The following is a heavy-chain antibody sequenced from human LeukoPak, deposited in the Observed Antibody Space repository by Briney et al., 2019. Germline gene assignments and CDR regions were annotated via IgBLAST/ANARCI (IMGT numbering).Heavy chain of an antibody. V-gene: IGHV3-30*04. CDR2: ISYDGSNK. D-gene: IGHD3-10*01. J-gene: IGHJ4*02. CDR1: GFTFSSYA. Sequence: GGSLRLSCAASGFTFSSYAMHWVRQAQGKGREWVAVISYDGSNKYYEDSVTGRFTISRHNSKNTLYLQMNSLRAEDTAVYYCARDQVPRYGSGSLDYWGQGTLVTVSS. CDR3: ARDQVPRYGSGSLDY.